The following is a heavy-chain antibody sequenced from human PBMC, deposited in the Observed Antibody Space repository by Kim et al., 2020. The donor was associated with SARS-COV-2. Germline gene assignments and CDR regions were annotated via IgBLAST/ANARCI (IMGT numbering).Heavy chain of an antibody. CDR2: ISGSGGST. CDR1: GFTFSSYA. CDR3: AKATTGTTPKNMDV. V-gene: IGHV3-23*01. J-gene: IGHJ6*02. D-gene: IGHD1-1*01. Sequence: GGSLRLSCAAPGFTFSSYAMSWVHQAPGKGLEWVSGISGSGGSTYYADSVKGRFTISRDSSKNTLYLQMNSLRAEDTAVYYCAKATTGTTPKNMDVWGQGTTVTVSS.